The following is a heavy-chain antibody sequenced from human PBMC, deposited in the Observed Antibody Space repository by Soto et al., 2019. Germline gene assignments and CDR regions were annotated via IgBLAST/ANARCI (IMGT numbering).Heavy chain of an antibody. CDR2: ISPKSGAT. CDR3: AREGDASGWFAY. Sequence: QVQLVQSGAEVKKPGASVKVSCKASGYPLSDYYIHWVRQAPGQGPEWLGWISPKSGATKFAQNFQGRVTMTRDTSINTAYMEVSGLRSGDTAIYYCAREGDASGWFAYWGQGTLVTVSS. CDR1: GYPLSDYY. V-gene: IGHV1-2*02. D-gene: IGHD6-19*01. J-gene: IGHJ4*02.